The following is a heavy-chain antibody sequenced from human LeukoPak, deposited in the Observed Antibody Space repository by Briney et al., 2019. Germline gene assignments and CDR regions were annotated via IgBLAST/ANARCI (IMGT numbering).Heavy chain of an antibody. Sequence: PSETLSLTCAVYGGSFSGYYWSWIRQPPGKGLEWIGEINHSGSTNYNASLKSRVTISVDTSKNQFPLKLSSVTAADTAVYYCAREEDCSGGICYLGNAFDIWGQGTMVTVSS. J-gene: IGHJ3*02. CDR3: AREEDCSGGICYLGNAFDI. CDR2: INHSGST. D-gene: IGHD2-15*01. CDR1: GGSFSGYY. V-gene: IGHV4-34*01.